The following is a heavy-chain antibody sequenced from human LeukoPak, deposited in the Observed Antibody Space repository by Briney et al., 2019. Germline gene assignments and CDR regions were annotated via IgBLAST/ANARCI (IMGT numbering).Heavy chain of an antibody. CDR2: ISSSGSTI. Sequence: GGSLRLSCTVSGFTFSSYEMNWVRQAPGKGLEWVSYISSSGSTIYYADSVKGRFTISRDNAKNSLYLQMNSLRAEDTAVYYCARDYDSSGYYYVPPVDAFDIWGQGTMVTVSS. CDR1: GFTFSSYE. J-gene: IGHJ3*02. CDR3: ARDYDSSGYYYVPPVDAFDI. V-gene: IGHV3-48*03. D-gene: IGHD3-22*01.